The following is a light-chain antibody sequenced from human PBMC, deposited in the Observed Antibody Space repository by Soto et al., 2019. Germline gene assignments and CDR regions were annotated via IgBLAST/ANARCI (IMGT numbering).Light chain of an antibody. V-gene: IGKV4-1*01. Sequence: DIVMTQSPDSLAVSLGERATINGRSSQSVLNSSNNKNHLSWYQQKPGQPPRLLIYGASTRESGVPDRFSGSGSGTDFTLTISSLQAEDVAIDYCQQSYSTLPTFGQGTKVGIK. J-gene: IGKJ1*01. CDR2: GAS. CDR3: QQSYSTLPT. CDR1: QSVLNSSNNKNH.